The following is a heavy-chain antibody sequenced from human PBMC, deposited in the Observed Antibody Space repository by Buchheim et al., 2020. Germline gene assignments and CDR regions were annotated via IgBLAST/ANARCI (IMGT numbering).Heavy chain of an antibody. CDR3: ARVLIFRGYDEYNWFDP. CDR1: GFTFSSYE. J-gene: IGHJ5*02. D-gene: IGHD5-12*01. V-gene: IGHV3-48*03. Sequence: EVQLVESGGGLVQPGGSLRLSCAASGFTFSSYEMNWVRQAPGKGLEWVSYISSSGSTIYYADSVKGRFTISRDNAKNSMYLQMNSLRAEDTAVYYCARVLIFRGYDEYNWFDPWGQGTL. CDR2: ISSSGSTI.